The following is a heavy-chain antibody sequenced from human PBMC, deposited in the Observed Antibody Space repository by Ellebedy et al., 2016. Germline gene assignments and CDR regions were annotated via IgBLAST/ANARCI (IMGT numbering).Heavy chain of an antibody. CDR2: IKPDESEK. CDR1: GFTSSTYW. CDR3: ARVIVSGDRLDS. V-gene: IGHV3-7*01. Sequence: GESLKISCAASGFTSSTYWMTWVRQAPGRGLEWVANIKPDESEKNYVDSVRGRFTISRDNAKNSLYLQMNSLTAEDTAVYHCARVIVSGDRLDSWGRGSLVTVSS. J-gene: IGHJ4*02. D-gene: IGHD5/OR15-5a*01.